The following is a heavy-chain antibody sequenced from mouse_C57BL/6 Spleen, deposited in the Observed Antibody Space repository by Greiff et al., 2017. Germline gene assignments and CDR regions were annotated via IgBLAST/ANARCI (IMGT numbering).Heavy chain of an antibody. CDR1: GYTFTSYW. J-gene: IGHJ2*01. D-gene: IGHD4-1*02. Sequence: VQLQQSGAELVRPGTSVKLSCKASGYTFTSYWMHWVQQRPGQGLEWIGVIDPSDSYTKYNPKFKGKATLTVTTSSSTAYMQLSSLTSEDSAVYYCAKCPNWDGGDFDYWGQGTTLTVSS. V-gene: IGHV1-59*01. CDR2: IDPSDSYT. CDR3: AKCPNWDGGDFDY.